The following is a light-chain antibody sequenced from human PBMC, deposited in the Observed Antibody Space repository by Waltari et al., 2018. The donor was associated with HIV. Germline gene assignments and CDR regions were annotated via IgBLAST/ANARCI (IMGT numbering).Light chain of an antibody. CDR1: QGIRTD. V-gene: IGKV1-6*01. Sequence: AIQMTQSPSSLSASVGDRVTISCRASQGIRTDLGWDQQKPGKAPKLLIYTASSLQSGVPSRFSGSGSGTDFTLAISSLEPEDFATYYCLQDYNYPLTFGQGTKVEIK. J-gene: IGKJ1*01. CDR3: LQDYNYPLT. CDR2: TAS.